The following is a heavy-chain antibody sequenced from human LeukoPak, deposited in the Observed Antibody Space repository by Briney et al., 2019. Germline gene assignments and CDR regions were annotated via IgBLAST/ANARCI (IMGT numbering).Heavy chain of an antibody. Sequence: GGSLRLSCTASGFTCSSYSMNWFRQAPGEGLEWVSSISSSSSYIYYADSVKGRFTISRDNAKNSLYLQMNSLRAEDTAVYYCARDGSRTLDFDYWGQGTLVTVSS. CDR3: ARDGSRTLDFDY. V-gene: IGHV3-21*01. CDR1: GFTCSSYS. D-gene: IGHD2-2*01. CDR2: ISSSSSYI. J-gene: IGHJ4*02.